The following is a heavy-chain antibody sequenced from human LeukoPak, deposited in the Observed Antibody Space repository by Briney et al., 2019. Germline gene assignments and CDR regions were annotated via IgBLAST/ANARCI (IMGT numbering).Heavy chain of an antibody. CDR2: ISGSGGST. Sequence: GGSLRLSCAASGFTFSSYAMSWVRQAPGKGLEWASAISGSGGSTYYADSVKGRFTISRDNSKNALYLQMNSLRAEDTAVYYCAKDRGYSSSWFEDYWGQGTLVTVSS. D-gene: IGHD6-13*01. CDR1: GFTFSSYA. CDR3: AKDRGYSSSWFEDY. J-gene: IGHJ4*02. V-gene: IGHV3-23*01.